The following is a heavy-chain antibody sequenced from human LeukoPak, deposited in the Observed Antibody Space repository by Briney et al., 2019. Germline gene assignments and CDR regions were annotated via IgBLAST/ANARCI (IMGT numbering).Heavy chain of an antibody. CDR3: AYLDSSGYYYGRLRY. D-gene: IGHD3-22*01. J-gene: IGHJ4*02. V-gene: IGHV3-23*01. CDR1: GFTFSDHA. CDR2: ISAGGDRT. Sequence: GGSLRLFCAASGFTFSDHAMSWVRQTPAKGLESVSSISAGGDRTHYADSVKGRFTVSRDNSKNTLYLHMNSLRAEDTAVYFCAYLDSSGYYYGRLRYWGQGTPVTVSS.